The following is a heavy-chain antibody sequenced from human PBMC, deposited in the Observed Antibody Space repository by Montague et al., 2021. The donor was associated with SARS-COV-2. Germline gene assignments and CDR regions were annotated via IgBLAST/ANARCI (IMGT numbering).Heavy chain of an antibody. V-gene: IGHV6-1*01. CDR3: VRYSGWFYFDF. CDR2: TYYRSKWYS. CDR1: GDSVSGHSVA. Sequence: CAISGDSVSGHSVAWSWIRQSPPRGFEWLGRTYYRSKWYSDYAPAVRGRLTVNPDAYKNEFSLELNYVTPEDTAVYYCVRYSGWFYFDFWGQGTLVTVSS. J-gene: IGHJ4*02. D-gene: IGHD6-19*01.